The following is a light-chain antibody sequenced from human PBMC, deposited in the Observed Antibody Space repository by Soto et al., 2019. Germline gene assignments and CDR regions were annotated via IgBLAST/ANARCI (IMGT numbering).Light chain of an antibody. CDR2: EVS. CDR1: SSDVGGYNY. V-gene: IGLV2-14*01. J-gene: IGLJ1*01. CDR3: SSYTGSDTLGV. Sequence: QSVLTQPASVSGSPGQSITISCTGTSSDVGGYNYVSWYQQHPGKAPKLMIYEVSNRPSGVSNRFSGSKSGNTASLTISGLQAEDEADYYCSSYTGSDTLGVFGTGTKLTVL.